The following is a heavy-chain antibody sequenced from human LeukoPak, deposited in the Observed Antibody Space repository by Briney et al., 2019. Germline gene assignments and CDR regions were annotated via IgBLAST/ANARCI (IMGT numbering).Heavy chain of an antibody. CDR2: ISGSGGTT. D-gene: IGHD4-17*01. J-gene: IGHJ4*02. CDR3: AKVATVTTYALADY. Sequence: PGGSLRLSCAASGFTFSSYEMNWVRQAPGKGLEWVSAISGSGGTTYYADSVKGRFTISRDNSKNTLYLQMNSLRAEDTAIYYCAKVATVTTYALADYWGQGTLVTVSS. CDR1: GFTFSSYE. V-gene: IGHV3-23*01.